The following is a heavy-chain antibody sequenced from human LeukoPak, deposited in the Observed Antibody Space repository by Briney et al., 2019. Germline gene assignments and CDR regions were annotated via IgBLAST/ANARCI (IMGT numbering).Heavy chain of an antibody. CDR1: GGSISSYY. V-gene: IGHV4-39*01. J-gene: IGHJ3*02. CDR2: IYYSGST. CDR3: ARHRGGYGRDAFDI. D-gene: IGHD5-18*01. Sequence: PSETLSLTCTVSGGSISSYYWSWIRQPPGKGLEWIGSIYYSGSTYYNPSLKSRVTISVDTSKNQFSLELSSVTAADTAVYYCARHRGGYGRDAFDIWGQGTMVTVSS.